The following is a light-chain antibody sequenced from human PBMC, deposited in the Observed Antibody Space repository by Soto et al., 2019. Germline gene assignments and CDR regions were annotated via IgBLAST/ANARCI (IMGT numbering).Light chain of an antibody. J-gene: IGKJ4*01. V-gene: IGKV3-11*01. CDR2: DAS. CDR3: QQRSNWIT. Sequence: EIVLTQSPATLSLSPGERATLSCRASQSVNSYLAWYQHKPGQSPRLLIYDASIRATGIPARFGGSGSGTDFTLTISSLEPEDFEVYYCQQRSNWITFGGGTKVEIK. CDR1: QSVNSY.